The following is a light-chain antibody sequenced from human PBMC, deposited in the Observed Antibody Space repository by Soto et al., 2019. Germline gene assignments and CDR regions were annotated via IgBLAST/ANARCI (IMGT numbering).Light chain of an antibody. V-gene: IGKV2-28*01. CDR2: LGS. CDR3: MQALQTPLYT. Sequence: DLVMSQSPLSLPVTPGEPASISCRSSQSLLHRNGYNYVDWYLQKPGRSPQLVIYLGSNRASGVPARFSGSGAGTDFTLKISSVEAEDVGVYYCMQALQTPLYTFGPGTKLELK. J-gene: IGKJ2*01. CDR1: QSLLHRNGYNY.